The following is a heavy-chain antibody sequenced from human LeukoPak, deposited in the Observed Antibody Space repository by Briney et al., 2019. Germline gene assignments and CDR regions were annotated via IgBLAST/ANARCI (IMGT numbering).Heavy chain of an antibody. CDR2: IYLGDSDT. CDR3: AGPAMVRGPYYFDY. J-gene: IGHJ4*02. D-gene: IGHD3-10*01. CDR1: GYSFTSYW. Sequence: GESLKISCRGSGYSFTSYWIGWVRQMRGKGLGWMGVIYLGDSDTRYSPSFQGQVPISADKPSSTAYLQWSSLQASDTAMYYCAGPAMVRGPYYFDYWGQGTLVTVSS. V-gene: IGHV5-51*01.